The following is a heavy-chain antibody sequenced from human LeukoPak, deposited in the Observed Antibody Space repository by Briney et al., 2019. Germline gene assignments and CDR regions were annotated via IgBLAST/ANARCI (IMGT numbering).Heavy chain of an antibody. J-gene: IGHJ4*02. Sequence: ASVRVSCKVSGYTLTELSMHWVRQAPGNGREWMGGFDPEDGETIYAQKFQGRVTMTEDTSTDTAYVELSSLRCEDTAVYYCATAIGIPYFDYWGQGTLVTVSS. CDR2: FDPEDGET. CDR1: GYTLTELS. D-gene: IGHD1-14*01. CDR3: ATAIGIPYFDY. V-gene: IGHV1-24*01.